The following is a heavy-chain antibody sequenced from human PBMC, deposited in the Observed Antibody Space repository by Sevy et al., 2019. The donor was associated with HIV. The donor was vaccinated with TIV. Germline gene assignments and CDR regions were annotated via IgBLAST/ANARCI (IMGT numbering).Heavy chain of an antibody. V-gene: IGHV3-74*01. Sequence: GGSLRLSCAASGFTFSSYAMHWVRQTPGKGLVWVSRINTDGSTTTYADSVKGRFTISRDNAKKTLYLQMNRLRAEDTAVYYCARDSRYWGQGTLVTVSS. J-gene: IGHJ4*02. CDR2: INTDGSTT. CDR3: ARDSRY. CDR1: GFTFSSYA.